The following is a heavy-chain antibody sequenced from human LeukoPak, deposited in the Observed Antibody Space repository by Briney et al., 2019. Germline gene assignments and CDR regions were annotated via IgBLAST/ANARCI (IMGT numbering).Heavy chain of an antibody. J-gene: IGHJ4*02. V-gene: IGHV4-39*01. CDR3: ARLFSQLPGYFDY. Sequence: SETLSLTCTVSGGSISSSSYYWGWIRQPPGKGLEWIRSIYYSGSTYYNPSLKSRVTISVDTSKNQFSLKLSSVTAADTAVYYCARLFSQLPGYFDYWGQGTLVTVSS. CDR1: GGSISSSSYY. D-gene: IGHD2-2*01. CDR2: IYYSGST.